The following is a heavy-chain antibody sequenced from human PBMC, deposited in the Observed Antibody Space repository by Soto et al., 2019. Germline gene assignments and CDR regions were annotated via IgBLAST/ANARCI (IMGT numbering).Heavy chain of an antibody. Sequence: EVQLVESGGGLVQPGGSLRLSCAASGFTFSSYAMSWVRQAPGKGLEWVSAISGSGGSTYYADSVKGRFTISRDNSKNTLYLQMNRLRAEDTAVYYCAKSYPWSYYNIYNWFDPWGQGTLVTASS. CDR3: AKSYPWSYYNIYNWFDP. CDR2: ISGSGGST. D-gene: IGHD3-10*01. J-gene: IGHJ5*02. CDR1: GFTFSSYA. V-gene: IGHV3-23*04.